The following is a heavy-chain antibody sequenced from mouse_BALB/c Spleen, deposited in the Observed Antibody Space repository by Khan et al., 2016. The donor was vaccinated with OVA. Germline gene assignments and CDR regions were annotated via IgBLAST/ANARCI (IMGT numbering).Heavy chain of an antibody. Sequence: QIQLVQSGPELKKPGETVKISCKASGYTFTNYGMNWVKQAPGKGLKWMGWLNTYTGESTYADDFKGRFAFSLETSASTAHLQINNLKNEDMATYFCARSLMIRRYFDVWGAGTTVTVSS. V-gene: IGHV9-1*02. J-gene: IGHJ1*01. CDR1: GYTFTNYG. D-gene: IGHD2-4*01. CDR3: ARSLMIRRYFDV. CDR2: LNTYTGES.